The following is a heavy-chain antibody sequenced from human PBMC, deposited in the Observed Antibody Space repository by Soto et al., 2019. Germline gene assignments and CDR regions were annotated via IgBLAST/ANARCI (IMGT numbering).Heavy chain of an antibody. CDR2: IYYSGST. CDR3: ARLYYYYYMDA. V-gene: IGHV4-59*01. J-gene: IGHJ6*03. Sequence: PXXTLSLACTVSGGSISSYYWRWIRQPPGKGLEWIGYIYYSGSTNYNPSLKSRVTISVDTSKNQFSLKLRSVTAADTAVYYCARLYYYYYMDAWGKGTTVTVSS. CDR1: GGSISSYY.